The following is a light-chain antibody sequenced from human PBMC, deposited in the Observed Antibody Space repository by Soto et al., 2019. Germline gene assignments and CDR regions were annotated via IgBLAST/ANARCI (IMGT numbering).Light chain of an antibody. CDR1: QSISDW. CDR2: KAS. J-gene: IGKJ1*01. Sequence: DIQMTQSPSTLSASVGDRVTITCRASQSISDWLAWYQHKPGKAPKVLIYKASTLESGVPSRFSGSGSGTKFTLTISSLQSDDFATYYCQQYSSYSPWTFGQGTKVEIK. V-gene: IGKV1-5*03. CDR3: QQYSSYSPWT.